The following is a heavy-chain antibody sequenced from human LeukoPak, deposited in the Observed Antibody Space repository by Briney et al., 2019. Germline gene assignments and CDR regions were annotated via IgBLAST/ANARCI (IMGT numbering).Heavy chain of an antibody. Sequence: PGGSLRLSCAASGFTFDHYAMSWVRQAPGKGLEWVSTISGSGASTYYADSLRGRFTISRDNSKNTLYLQMNSLRAEDTAVYYCARAIPRGRAMAYWGQGTLVTVSS. CDR1: GFTFDHYA. D-gene: IGHD5-24*01. CDR3: ARAIPRGRAMAY. CDR2: ISGSGAST. V-gene: IGHV3-23*01. J-gene: IGHJ4*02.